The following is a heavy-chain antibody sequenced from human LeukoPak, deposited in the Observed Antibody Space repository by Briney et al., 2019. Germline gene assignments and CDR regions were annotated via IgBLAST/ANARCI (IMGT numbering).Heavy chain of an antibody. CDR2: IYSTGYT. J-gene: IGHJ5*02. CDR1: VDSIRNGTYY. D-gene: IGHD3-16*01. Sequence: SQTLSLTFTVSVDSIRNGTYYCNWPRHPAGKRLEWIVRIYSTGYTNYNPSRKSPVPIPLDPSKKDSSSELRPLTARAHAVYYRARAYDFLWGTHNWLDPWGQGTLVTVS. CDR3: ARAYDFLWGTHNWLDP. V-gene: IGHV4-61*02.